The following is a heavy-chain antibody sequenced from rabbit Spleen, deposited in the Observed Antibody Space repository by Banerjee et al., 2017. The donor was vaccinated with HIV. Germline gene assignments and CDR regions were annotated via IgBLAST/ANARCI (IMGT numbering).Heavy chain of an antibody. V-gene: IGHV1S45*01. J-gene: IGHJ6*01. CDR2: IDTGSSDFT. D-gene: IGHD8-1*01. Sequence: QEQLEESGGDLVKPGGSLTLTCKASGIDFSGSYWICWVRQAPGKGLEWIACIDTGSSDFTYFASWAKGRFTCSKTSSTTVTLQMTSLTAADTATYFCARDSGSSFSSYGMDLWGPAPSSPS. CDR1: GIDFSGSYW. CDR3: ARDSGSSFSSYGMDL.